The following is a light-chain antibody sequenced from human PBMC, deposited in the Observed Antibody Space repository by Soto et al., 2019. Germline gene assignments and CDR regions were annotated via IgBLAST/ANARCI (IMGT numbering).Light chain of an antibody. V-gene: IGKV3-15*01. Sequence: ENVLTQSPGTLSLSPGERATLSCRASQSVSSNLAWYQQKPGQAPSLLIYGAFTRATGIPARFSGTGSGTEFTLTISSLQSEDFALYYCQRYNDWPLTFGQGTKVDIK. CDR2: GAF. CDR3: QRYNDWPLT. CDR1: QSVSSN. J-gene: IGKJ1*01.